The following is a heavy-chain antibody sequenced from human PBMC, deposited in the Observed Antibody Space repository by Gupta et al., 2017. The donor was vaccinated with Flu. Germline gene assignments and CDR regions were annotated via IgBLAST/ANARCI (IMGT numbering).Heavy chain of an antibody. CDR2: IWSNGINR. D-gene: IGHD3-10*01. CDR1: FSNYG. V-gene: IGHV3-33*01. Sequence: FSNYGMHWVRQAPGKGLEWVAVIWSNGINRYYADSVKGRFTFSRDNSKNTLSLQMNSLRXEXTAVYYXVRERGPFDGFDIWGQGTMVTVSS. CDR3: VRERGPFDGFDI. J-gene: IGHJ3*02.